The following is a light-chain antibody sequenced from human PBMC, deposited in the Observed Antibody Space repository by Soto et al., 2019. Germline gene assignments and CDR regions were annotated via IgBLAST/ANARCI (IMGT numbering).Light chain of an antibody. V-gene: IGLV2-11*01. CDR2: DVS. Sequence: QSALTQPRSVSGSPDQSVTISCTGTSSDVGGYNYVSWYQQHPGKAPKLMIYDVSKRPSGVPDRFSGSKSGNTASLTISGLQAXXEXXXYCCSYAXSYPVVFGGGTKLNVL. CDR1: SSDVGGYNY. J-gene: IGLJ2*01. CDR3: CSYAXSYPVV.